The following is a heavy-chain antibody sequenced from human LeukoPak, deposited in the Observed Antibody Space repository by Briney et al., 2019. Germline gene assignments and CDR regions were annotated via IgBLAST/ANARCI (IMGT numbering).Heavy chain of an antibody. CDR3: ARSLQRSITMVRGVSFSFDP. V-gene: IGHV1-24*01. CDR2: FYPEDGET. J-gene: IGHJ5*02. D-gene: IGHD3-10*01. CDR1: GYTLTELS. Sequence: ASVKVSRKVSGYTLTELSMHWVRQAPGKGLEWMGGFYPEDGETMYAQKFQGRVTMTEDTSTDTAYMELRSLRSDDTAVYYCARSLQRSITMVRGVSFSFDPWGQGTLVTVSS.